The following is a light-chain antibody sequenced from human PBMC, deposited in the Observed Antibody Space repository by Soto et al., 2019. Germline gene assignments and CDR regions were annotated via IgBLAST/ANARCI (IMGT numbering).Light chain of an antibody. CDR2: KAS. J-gene: IGKJ1*01. V-gene: IGKV1-5*03. Sequence: QLTQSPSSLSASVGDRVTITCRASQTISSWLAWYQQKPGKAPKLLIYKASTLKSGVPSGFSGSGSGTEFTLTISSLQPDDFATYYCQHYNSYSEAFGQGTKVDIK. CDR1: QTISSW. CDR3: QHYNSYSEA.